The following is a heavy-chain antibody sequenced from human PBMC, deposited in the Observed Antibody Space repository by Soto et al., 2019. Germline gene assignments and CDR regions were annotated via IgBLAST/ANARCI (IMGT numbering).Heavy chain of an antibody. V-gene: IGHV4-30-4*01. Sequence: QVQLQESGPGLVKPSQTLSLTCTVSGGSIRSGDYYLSWIRQSPGQGLEWIWYIYYIGSTYYNPYLKSRITISVETSKNQFSLKLSSVTAADTSVYYCAREPGYCSGGSCLWSSYGMDVWGQGTTVTVSS. J-gene: IGHJ6*02. CDR1: GGSIRSGDYY. CDR2: IYYIGST. CDR3: AREPGYCSGGSCLWSSYGMDV. D-gene: IGHD2-15*01.